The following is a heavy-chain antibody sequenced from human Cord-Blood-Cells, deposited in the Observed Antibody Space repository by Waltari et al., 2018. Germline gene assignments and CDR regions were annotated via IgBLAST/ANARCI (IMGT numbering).Heavy chain of an antibody. J-gene: IGHJ4*02. CDR3: AKGVAATEGVDY. CDR2: ISWNSGSI. Sequence: EVQLVESGGGLVQPGRSLRPSCAASGFTFDDYAMHWVRQAPGKGLEWVSGISWNSGSIGYADSVKGRFTISRDNAKNSLYLQMNSLRAEDTALYYCAKGVAATEGVDYWGQGTLVTVSS. D-gene: IGHD2-15*01. CDR1: GFTFDDYA. V-gene: IGHV3-9*01.